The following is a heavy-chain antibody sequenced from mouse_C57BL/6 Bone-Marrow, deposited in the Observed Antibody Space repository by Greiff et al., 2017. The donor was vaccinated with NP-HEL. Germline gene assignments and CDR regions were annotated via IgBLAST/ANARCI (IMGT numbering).Heavy chain of an antibody. CDR1: GYAFTNYL. CDR2: INPGSGGT. D-gene: IGHD1-1*01. J-gene: IGHJ1*03. CDR3: ARELRWYFDV. Sequence: VQLQQSGAELVRPGTSVKVSCKASGYAFTNYLIEWVKQRPGQGLEWIGVINPGSGGTNYNEKFKGKATLTAYKSSSTAYMQLNSLTSEDSAVYFCARELRWYFDVWGTGTTVTVSS. V-gene: IGHV1-54*01.